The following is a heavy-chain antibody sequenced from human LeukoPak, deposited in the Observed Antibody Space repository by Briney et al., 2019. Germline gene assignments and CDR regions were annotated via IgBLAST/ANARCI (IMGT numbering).Heavy chain of an antibody. CDR1: GFSFSSYD. CDR2: IGTAGDT. V-gene: IGHV3-13*01. D-gene: IGHD5-24*01. CDR3: VRGWPGDFEH. Sequence: PGGSLRLSCAASGFSFSSYDMLWVRQSPGKRLEWVSGIGTAGDTYYLDSVKGRFTTFRENGLNSLYLQVNSLRAGDTAVYYCVRGWPGDFEHWGQGSLVTVSS. J-gene: IGHJ4*02.